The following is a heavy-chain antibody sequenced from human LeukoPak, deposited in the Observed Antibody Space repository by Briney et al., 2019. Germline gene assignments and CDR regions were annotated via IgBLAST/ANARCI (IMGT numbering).Heavy chain of an antibody. CDR3: ARDPRGTAMVYNWFDP. J-gene: IGHJ5*02. D-gene: IGHD5-18*01. Sequence: SVKVSCKASGGTFSSYAISWVRQAPGQGLEWMGGIIPIFGTANYAQKFQGRVTITADESTSTAYMELSSLRSEDTAVYYCARDPRGTAMVYNWFDPWGQGTPVTVSS. CDR2: IIPIFGTA. CDR1: GGTFSSYA. V-gene: IGHV1-69*13.